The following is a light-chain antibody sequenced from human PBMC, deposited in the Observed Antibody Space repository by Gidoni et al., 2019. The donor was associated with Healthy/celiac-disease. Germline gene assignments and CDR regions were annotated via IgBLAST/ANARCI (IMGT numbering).Light chain of an antibody. CDR3: QAWDSGTAGVV. V-gene: IGLV3-1*01. J-gene: IGLJ2*01. CDR2: QDN. CDR1: KLGDKY. Sequence: SYELTQPPSVSVSPGQTASITCSGDKLGDKYACWYQQKPGQSPVLVIYQDNKRPSGIPERFSGSNSGNTATLTISGTQAMDEADYYCQAWDSGTAGVVFGGGTKLTV.